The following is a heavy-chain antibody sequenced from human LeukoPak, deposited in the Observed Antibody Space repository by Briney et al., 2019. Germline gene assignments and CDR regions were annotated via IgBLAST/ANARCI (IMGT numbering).Heavy chain of an antibody. CDR2: TYYRSKWYN. Sequence: SPTLSLTFAISGDSVSSNSAAWNWLRQSPSRGLEWLGRTYYRSKWYNDYAVSVKSRITTNPDTSKNQFSLQLNSVTPEDTAVYYCARRGDYYDSSGYFDYWGQGTLVTVSS. J-gene: IGHJ4*02. V-gene: IGHV6-1*01. D-gene: IGHD3-22*01. CDR3: ARRGDYYDSSGYFDY. CDR1: GDSVSSNSAA.